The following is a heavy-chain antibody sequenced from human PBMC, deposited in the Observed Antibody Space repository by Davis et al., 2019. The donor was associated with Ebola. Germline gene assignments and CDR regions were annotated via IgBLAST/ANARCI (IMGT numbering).Heavy chain of an antibody. D-gene: IGHD6-13*01. CDR2: ISSSGFTI. J-gene: IGHJ6*02. CDR1: GFTFSDYY. V-gene: IGHV3-11*01. Sequence: GESLKISCAASGFTFSDYYMSWIRQAPGKGLEWVSYISSSGFTIYYADSVKGRFTISRDNAKNSLYLQMNSLRAEDTAVYHCARVLRLSSSWRQYYYGMDVWGQGTTVTVPS. CDR3: ARVLRLSSSWRQYYYGMDV.